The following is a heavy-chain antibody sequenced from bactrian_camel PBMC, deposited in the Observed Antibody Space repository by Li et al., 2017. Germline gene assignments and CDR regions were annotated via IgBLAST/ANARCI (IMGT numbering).Heavy chain of an antibody. D-gene: IGHD1*01. Sequence: VQLVESGGGLVQPGGSLRLSCAASGFTFSNYAMSWVRQAPGKGLEWVSAIIGSGSITYTSNSVKGRFTISKDNAKNTLYLQMNSLTSEDTAVYYCAADACPPSLRALSNLMLLAKGQGTQVTVS. CDR2: IIGSGSIT. V-gene: IGHV3S31*01. CDR1: GFTFSNYA. J-gene: IGHJ4*01.